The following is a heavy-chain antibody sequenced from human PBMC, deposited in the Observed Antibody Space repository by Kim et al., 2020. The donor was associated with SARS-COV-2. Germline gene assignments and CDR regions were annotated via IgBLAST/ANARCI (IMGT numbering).Heavy chain of an antibody. D-gene: IGHD3-16*02. CDR3: ASQPSYYDYVWGSYRQGYYFDY. Sequence: GGSLRLSCAASGFTFSSYWMSWVRQAPGKGLEWVANIKQDGSEKYYVDSVKGRFTISRDNAKNSLYLQMNSLRAEDTAVYYCASQPSYYDYVWGSYRQGYYFDYWGQGTLVTVSS. CDR2: IKQDGSEK. J-gene: IGHJ4*02. V-gene: IGHV3-7*03. CDR1: GFTFSSYW.